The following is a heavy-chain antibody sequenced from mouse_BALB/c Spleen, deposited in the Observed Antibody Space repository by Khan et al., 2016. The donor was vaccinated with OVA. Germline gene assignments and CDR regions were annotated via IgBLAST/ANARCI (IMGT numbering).Heavy chain of an antibody. D-gene: IGHD1-1*01. CDR3: ARLAYYYDSEGFAY. CDR1: GFTFSTYG. CDR2: VSTGGGYT. Sequence: EVELVESGGDLVKPGGSLKLSCAASGFTFSTYGMSWVRQTPAKRLEWVATVSTGGGYTYYPDRVKGRFTISRDNAKNTLYLQMSSLKSEDTAMFYCARLAYYYDSEGFAYWGQGTLVTVSA. J-gene: IGHJ3*01. V-gene: IGHV5-6*01.